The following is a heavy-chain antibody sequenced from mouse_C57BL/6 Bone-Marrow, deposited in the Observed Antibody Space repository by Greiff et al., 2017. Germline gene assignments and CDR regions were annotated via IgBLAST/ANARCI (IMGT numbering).Heavy chain of an antibody. D-gene: IGHD1-1*01. CDR2: ISNGGGSI. CDR3: SRHGTTVVAPYFDY. CDR1: GFTFSDYY. J-gene: IGHJ2*01. V-gene: IGHV5-12*01. Sequence: EVMLVESGGGLVQPGGSLKLSCAASGFTFSDYYMYWVRQTPEKRLEWVAYISNGGGSIYYPDTVKGRFTISRDNAKNTLYLQMSRLKSEDTALYYCSRHGTTVVAPYFDYWGQGTTLTVSS.